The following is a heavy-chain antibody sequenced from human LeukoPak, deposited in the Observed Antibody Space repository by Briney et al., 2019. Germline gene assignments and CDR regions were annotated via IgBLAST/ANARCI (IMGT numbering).Heavy chain of an antibody. CDR1: GYTFTSCA. V-gene: IGHV1-3*01. D-gene: IGHD3-10*01. Sequence: ASVKVSCKASGYTFTSCAMHWVRQAPGQRLEWMGWINAGNGNTKYSQKFQGRVTITRDTSASTAYMELSSLRSEDTAAYYRSRKKDYYGSGRPPGLWGQGTLGT. CDR3: SRKKDYYGSGRPPGL. J-gene: IGHJ4*03. CDR2: INAGNGNT.